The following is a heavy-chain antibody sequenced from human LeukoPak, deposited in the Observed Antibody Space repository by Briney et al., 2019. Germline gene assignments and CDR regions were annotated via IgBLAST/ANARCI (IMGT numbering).Heavy chain of an antibody. V-gene: IGHV3-33*01. CDR1: GFTFSSYG. CDR3: ARDLFPFTVSRRPALYGMDV. CDR2: IWYDGSNK. J-gene: IGHJ6*02. D-gene: IGHD4-17*01. Sequence: SGRSLRLSCAASGFTFSSYGMHWVRQAPGKGLEWVAVIWYDGSNKYYADSVKGRFTISRDNSKNTLYLQMNSLRAEDTAVYYCARDLFPFTVSRRPALYGMDVWGQGTTVTVSS.